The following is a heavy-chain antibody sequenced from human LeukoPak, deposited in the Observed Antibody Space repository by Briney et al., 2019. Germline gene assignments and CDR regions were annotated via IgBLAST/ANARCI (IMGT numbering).Heavy chain of an antibody. D-gene: IGHD6-13*01. CDR2: IRYDGSNK. CDR1: GFTFSSYG. J-gene: IGHJ3*02. CDR3: AKDRGSSWYGDAFDI. V-gene: IGHV3-30*02. Sequence: GGSLRLSCAASGFTFSSYGMHWVRQAPGKGLEWVAFIRYDGSNKYYADSVKGRFTISRDNSKNTLYLQMNSLRAEDTAVYYCAKDRGSSWYGDAFDIWGQGTMVTVSS.